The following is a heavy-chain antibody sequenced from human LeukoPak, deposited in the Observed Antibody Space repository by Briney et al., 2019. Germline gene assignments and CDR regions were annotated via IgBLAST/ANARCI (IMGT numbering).Heavy chain of an antibody. Sequence: GASVKVSCKASGYTFTDYYIHWVRQAPGQGLEWMGWISPNSGGTNYAQKFQGRVTMTRDTSISTAYMELSSLRSEDTAVYYCARDQELGGLTVAGHLGAFDIWGQGTMVTVSS. V-gene: IGHV1-2*02. J-gene: IGHJ3*02. CDR1: GYTFTDYY. CDR2: ISPNSGGT. CDR3: ARDQELGGLTVAGHLGAFDI. D-gene: IGHD6-19*01.